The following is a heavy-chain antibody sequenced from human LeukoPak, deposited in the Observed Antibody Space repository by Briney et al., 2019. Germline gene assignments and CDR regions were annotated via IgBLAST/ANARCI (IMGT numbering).Heavy chain of an antibody. Sequence: GGSLRLSCAASGFTFSSYSMNWVRQAPGKGLEWVSYISSSSNTIYYADSVKGRFTISRDNAKNSLYLQMNSLRAEDTAVYYCARDLRPSSGWYWRYYYYGMDVWGQGTTVTVSS. CDR2: ISSSSNTI. J-gene: IGHJ6*02. V-gene: IGHV3-48*01. D-gene: IGHD6-19*01. CDR1: GFTFSSYS. CDR3: ARDLRPSSGWYWRYYYYGMDV.